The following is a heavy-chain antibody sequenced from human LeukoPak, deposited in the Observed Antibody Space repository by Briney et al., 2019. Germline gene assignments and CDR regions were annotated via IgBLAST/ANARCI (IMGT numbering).Heavy chain of an antibody. CDR3: AGLYSGYDPSDY. CDR1: GFTFSSYA. V-gene: IGHV3-30*03. CDR2: ISYDGSNK. D-gene: IGHD5-12*01. J-gene: IGHJ4*02. Sequence: GGSLRLSCAVSGFTFSSYAMSWVRQAPGKGLEWVAVISYDGSNKYYADSVKGRFTISRDNSKNTLYLQMNSLRAEDTAVYYCAGLYSGYDPSDYWGQGTLVTVSS.